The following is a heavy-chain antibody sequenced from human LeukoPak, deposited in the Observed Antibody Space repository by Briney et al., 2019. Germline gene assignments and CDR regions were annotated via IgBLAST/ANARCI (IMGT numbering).Heavy chain of an antibody. D-gene: IGHD4-11*01. J-gene: IGHJ4*02. CDR3: ARYRDDYSSSWNY. CDR2: INPNSGDT. V-gene: IGHV1-2*04. Sequence: ASVKVSCKASGYTFTGYYIHWVRQAPGQGLEWMGWINPNSGDTNFGKNFQGWVTMTRDTSISTAYMELSRLRSDDTAVYYCARYRDDYSSSWNYWGQGTLVTVSS. CDR1: GYTFTGYY.